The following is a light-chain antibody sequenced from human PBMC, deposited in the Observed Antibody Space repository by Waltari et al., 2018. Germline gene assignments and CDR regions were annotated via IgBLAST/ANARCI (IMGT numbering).Light chain of an antibody. CDR2: KVS. V-gene: IGKV2-30*02. J-gene: IGKJ2*01. Sequence: DVVVTQSPLSLPVTLGQPAAISCRSSQSLVHSNGDTYLPWFHQRPGQSPRRLIYKVSNRDSGVPDRFSGSGSGTDFTLKISRVEAEDVGVYYCMQGRHWQYTFGQGTKLEIK. CDR1: QSLVHSNGDTY. CDR3: MQGRHWQYT.